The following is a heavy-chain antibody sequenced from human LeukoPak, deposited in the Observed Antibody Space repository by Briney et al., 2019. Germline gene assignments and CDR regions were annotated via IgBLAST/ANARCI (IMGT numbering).Heavy chain of an antibody. V-gene: IGHV3-23*01. CDR1: GFTFSSYA. CDR2: ISGSGGST. D-gene: IGHD6-13*01. J-gene: IGHJ6*02. Sequence: TGGSLRLSCAASGFTFSSYAMSWVRQAPGKGLEWVSAISGSGGSTYYADSVKGRFTISRDNSKNTLYLQMNSLRAEDTAVYYCATAAGKDYYYYYGMDVWGQGTKVTVSS. CDR3: ATAAGKDYYYYYGMDV.